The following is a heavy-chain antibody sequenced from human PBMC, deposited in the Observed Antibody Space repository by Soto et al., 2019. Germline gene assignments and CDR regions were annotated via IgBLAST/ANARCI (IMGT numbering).Heavy chain of an antibody. J-gene: IGHJ4*02. CDR3: ASYKGLLFDCKFDV. CDR1: GFIFTSYI. V-gene: IGHV3-30*01. CDR2: VSYDGSKK. D-gene: IGHD3-16*01. Sequence: GGSLRLSCAASGFIFTSYIVHWVRQAPGKGLEWVASVSYDGSKKHYADSVKGRFSISRDNSKNTVYLQMNSLRTEDTAVYYCASYKGLLFDCKFDVRGKGTLATV.